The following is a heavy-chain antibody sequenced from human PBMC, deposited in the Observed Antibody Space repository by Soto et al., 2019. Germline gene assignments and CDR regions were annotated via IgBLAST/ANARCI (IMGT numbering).Heavy chain of an antibody. CDR3: ARARYCSSTSCYSSGYDLDY. CDR2: IYHSGST. J-gene: IGHJ4*02. D-gene: IGHD2-2*01. CDR1: GYSISSGYY. Sequence: SETLSLTCTVSGYSISSGYYWGWIRQPPGKGLEWIGSIYHSGSTYYNPSLKSRVTISVDTSKNQFSLKLSSVTTADTAVYYCARARYCSSTSCYSSGYDLDYWGQGTLVTVSS. V-gene: IGHV4-38-2*02.